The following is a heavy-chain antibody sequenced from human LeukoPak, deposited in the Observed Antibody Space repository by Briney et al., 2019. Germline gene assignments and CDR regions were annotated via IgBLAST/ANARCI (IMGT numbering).Heavy chain of an antibody. CDR3: ARDLYSSGFEYYFDY. J-gene: IGHJ4*02. CDR1: GYTFTSYG. Sequence: GSVKVSCKASGYTFTSYGISWVRQAPGQGLEWMGIINPSGGSTSYAQKFEGRVTMTEDTSTDTAYMGLSSLRSDDTAVYYCARDLYSSGFEYYFDYWGQGTLVTVSS. V-gene: IGHV1-46*01. CDR2: INPSGGST. D-gene: IGHD6-25*01.